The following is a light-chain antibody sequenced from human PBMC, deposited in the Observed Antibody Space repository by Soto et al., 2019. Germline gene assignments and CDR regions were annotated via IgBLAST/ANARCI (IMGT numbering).Light chain of an antibody. CDR2: GAS. J-gene: IGKJ3*01. CDR1: QTVSSNY. Sequence: ELTQSPGTVSLSKGQRATLSCWASQTVSSNYLAWYQQKRGQAPRLLIYGASSRATGIPDRFSGSGSGTDFTLTISRLEPEDFSVYYCHQYGTAPLTFGPGTIVDIK. V-gene: IGKV3-20*01. CDR3: HQYGTAPLT.